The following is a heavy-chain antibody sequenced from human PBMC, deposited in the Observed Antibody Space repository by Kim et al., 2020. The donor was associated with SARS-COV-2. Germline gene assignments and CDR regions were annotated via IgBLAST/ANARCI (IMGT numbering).Heavy chain of an antibody. CDR2: INHSGST. CDR3: ARGGWGSSWPFDY. J-gene: IGHJ4*02. CDR1: GGSFSGYY. V-gene: IGHV4-34*01. D-gene: IGHD6-13*01. Sequence: SETLSLTCAVYGGSFSGYYWSWIRQPPGKGLEWIGEINHSGSTNYNPSLKSRVTISVDTSKNQFSLKLSSVTAADTAVYYCARGGWGSSWPFDYWGQGTL.